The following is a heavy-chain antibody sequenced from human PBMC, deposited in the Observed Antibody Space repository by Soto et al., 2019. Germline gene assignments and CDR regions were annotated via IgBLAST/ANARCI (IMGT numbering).Heavy chain of an antibody. CDR1: GDSVSSKSAA. D-gene: IGHD3-16*01. CDR2: TYYRSKWYN. V-gene: IGHV6-1*01. CDR3: AAAVPAEYVFPYYYMDV. J-gene: IGHJ6*03. Sequence: SKTLSXTCAISGDSVSSKSAAWNWIRQSPSRGLEWLGRTYYRSKWYNDYAVSVKSRITINPDTSKNQVSLKLSSVTAADTGVYYCAAAVPAEYVFPYYYMDVWGKGTTVTVSS.